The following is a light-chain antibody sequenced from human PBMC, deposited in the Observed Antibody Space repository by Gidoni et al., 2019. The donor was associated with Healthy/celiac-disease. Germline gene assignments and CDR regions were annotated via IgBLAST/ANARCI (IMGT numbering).Light chain of an antibody. CDR2: AAS. J-gene: IGKJ1*01. Sequence: IRMTQSPSSFSASTGDRVTITCRASQGISSYLAWYQQKPGKAPKILIYAASTLQSGVPSRFSGSGSGTDFTLTISCLQSEDCATYYCQQYYSYPRTFGQGTKVEIK. CDR1: QGISSY. V-gene: IGKV1-8*01. CDR3: QQYYSYPRT.